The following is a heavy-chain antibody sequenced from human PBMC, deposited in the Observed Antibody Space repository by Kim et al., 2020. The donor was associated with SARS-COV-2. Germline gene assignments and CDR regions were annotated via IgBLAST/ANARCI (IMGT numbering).Heavy chain of an antibody. V-gene: IGHV1-69*01. CDR3: ARPPGPLSSSWYGFGY. Sequence: KCQGRVTITADESTSTAYMELSSLRSEDTAVYYCARPPGPLSSSWYGFGYWGQGTLVTVSS. J-gene: IGHJ4*02. D-gene: IGHD6-13*01.